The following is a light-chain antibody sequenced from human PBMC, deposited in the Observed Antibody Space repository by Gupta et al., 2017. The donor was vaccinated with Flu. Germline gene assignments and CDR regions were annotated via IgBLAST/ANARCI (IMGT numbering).Light chain of an antibody. V-gene: IGLV3-19*01. CDR2: GKN. CDR3: NSRDGSPNHLV. CDR1: SLRNYF. J-gene: IGLJ3*02. Sequence: SSELTQDPAVSVALGQTVRITCQGDSLRNYFATWYQQKPGRAPILIIYGKNTRPSGIPARFSGPSSGSTASLTITGAQAEDEADYYCNSRDGSPNHLVFGGGTKLTVL.